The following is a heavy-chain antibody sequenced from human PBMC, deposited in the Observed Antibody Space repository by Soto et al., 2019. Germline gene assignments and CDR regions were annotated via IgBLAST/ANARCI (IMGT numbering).Heavy chain of an antibody. Sequence: SETLSLTCTVSGGSISSGGYYWSWIRQHPGKGLEWIGYIYYSGSTYYNPSLKSRVTISVDTSKNQFSLKLSSVTAADTAVYYCARGSIGYCSGGSCYSWFSFWDYWGQGTLVTVSS. CDR3: ARGSIGYCSGGSCYSWFSFWDY. J-gene: IGHJ4*02. D-gene: IGHD2-15*01. CDR2: IYYSGST. CDR1: GGSISSGGYY. V-gene: IGHV4-31*03.